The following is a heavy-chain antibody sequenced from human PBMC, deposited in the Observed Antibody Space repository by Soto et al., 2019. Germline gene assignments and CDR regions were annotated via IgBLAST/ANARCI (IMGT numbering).Heavy chain of an antibody. CDR2: ISAYNGNT. D-gene: IGHD5-12*01. Sequence: QVQLVQSGAEVKKPGASVKVSCKASGYTFTSYGISWVRQAPGQGLEWMGWISAYNGNTNYAQKLQGRVTMTKDTSTSTAYMELRSLRSEDTAVYYCGSRRSGYAGLVYWGQGTLVTVSS. CDR1: GYTFTSYG. J-gene: IGHJ4*02. V-gene: IGHV1-18*01. CDR3: GSRRSGYAGLVY.